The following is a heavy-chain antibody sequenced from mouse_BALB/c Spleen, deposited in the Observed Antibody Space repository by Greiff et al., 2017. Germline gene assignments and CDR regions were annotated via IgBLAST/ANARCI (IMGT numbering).Heavy chain of an antibody. CDR3: ASPYGNYGNWYFDV. V-gene: IGHV3-6*02. Sequence: ESGPGLVKPSQSLSLTCSVTGYSITSGYYWNWIRQFPGNKLEWMGYISYDGSNNYNPSLKNRISITRDTSKNQFFLKLNSVTTEDTATYYCASPYGNYGNWYFDVWGAGTTVTVSS. CDR2: ISYDGSN. D-gene: IGHD2-10*02. J-gene: IGHJ1*01. CDR1: GYSITSGYY.